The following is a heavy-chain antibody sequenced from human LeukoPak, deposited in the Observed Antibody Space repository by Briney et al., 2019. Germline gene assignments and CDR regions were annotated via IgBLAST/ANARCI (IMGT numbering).Heavy chain of an antibody. V-gene: IGHV3-48*04. Sequence: GGSLRLSCAASGFTFSSYSMYWVRQAPGKGLEWVSYISSSSSTIYYADSVKGRFTISRDNAKNSLYLQMNSLRAEDTAVYYCARDRQAFDYWGQGTLVTVSS. J-gene: IGHJ4*02. CDR3: ARDRQAFDY. CDR2: ISSSSSTI. CDR1: GFTFSSYS. D-gene: IGHD2/OR15-2a*01.